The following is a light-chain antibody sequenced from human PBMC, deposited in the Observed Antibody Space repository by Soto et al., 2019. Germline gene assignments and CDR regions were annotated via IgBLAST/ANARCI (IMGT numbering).Light chain of an antibody. CDR2: AAS. CDR1: ETISTF. J-gene: IGKJ3*01. V-gene: IGKV1-39*01. CDR3: QQSYSVLRT. Sequence: DIQMTQSPSSLSASVGDRVTITCRASETISTFLNWYQQKPGQAPKLLIFAASSLHSGVPSRFSGSGSGTDFTLTISSLQPEDFATYYCQQSYSVLRTFGPGTKVDIK.